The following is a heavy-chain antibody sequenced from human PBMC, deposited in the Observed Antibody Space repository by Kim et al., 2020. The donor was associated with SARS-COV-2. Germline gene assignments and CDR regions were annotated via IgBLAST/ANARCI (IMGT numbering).Heavy chain of an antibody. J-gene: IGHJ4*02. D-gene: IGHD4-17*01. Sequence: RYSPAFEGRATISTDKSISTAYLQWSSRKASDTAMYYCARRYGDYADFNYWGQGTLVTVSS. CDR3: ARRYGDYADFNY. V-gene: IGHV5-51*01.